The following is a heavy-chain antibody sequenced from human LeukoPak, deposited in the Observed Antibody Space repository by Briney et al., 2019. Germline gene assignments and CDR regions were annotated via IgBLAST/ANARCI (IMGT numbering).Heavy chain of an antibody. D-gene: IGHD6-19*01. J-gene: IGHJ6*02. V-gene: IGHV3-15*01. Sequence: AGSLSLSCAASGFTFNNAWMSWVRQAPGKGLEWVGRIKSKTDGGTTDYAVPVKGRFTISTNNSKNTLYLQMNSLKTEDTAVYYCTTAPRSSWDVWGQGTTVTVSS. CDR2: IKSKTDGGTT. CDR3: TTAPRSSWDV. CDR1: GFTFNNAW.